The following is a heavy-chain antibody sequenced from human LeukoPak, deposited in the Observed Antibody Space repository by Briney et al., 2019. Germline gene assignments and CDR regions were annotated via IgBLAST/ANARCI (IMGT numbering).Heavy chain of an antibody. CDR2: IYPDDSDT. CDR3: ARSSPYCTNGLCYREFNY. D-gene: IGHD2-8*01. Sequence: GESLKISCKASGYRFTNCWIGWVRQMPGKGLEWMGVIYPDDSDTTYSPSFQGQVTISADKSISTAYLQWSSLKASDTAMYYCARSSPYCTNGLCYREFNYWGQGTLVTVSS. V-gene: IGHV5-51*01. CDR1: GYRFTNCW. J-gene: IGHJ4*02.